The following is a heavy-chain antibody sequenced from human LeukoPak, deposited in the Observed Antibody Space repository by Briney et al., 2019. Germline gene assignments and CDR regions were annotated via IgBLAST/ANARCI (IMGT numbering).Heavy chain of an antibody. V-gene: IGHV3-33*01. Sequence: GGSLRLSCAASGFTFSSYGMHWVRQAPGKGLEWVAVIWYDGSNKYYADSVKGRFTISRDNSKNTLYLQMNSLRAEDTAVYYCARDGGYYGSGIQYWGQGTMVTVSS. CDR3: ARDGGYYGSGIQY. D-gene: IGHD3-10*01. CDR2: IWYDGSNK. CDR1: GFTFSSYG. J-gene: IGHJ3*01.